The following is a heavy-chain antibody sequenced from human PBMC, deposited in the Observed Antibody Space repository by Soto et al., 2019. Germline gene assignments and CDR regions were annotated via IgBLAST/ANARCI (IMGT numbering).Heavy chain of an antibody. D-gene: IGHD3-10*01. J-gene: IGHJ5*02. CDR1: GYTFTSHS. CDR2: ISGYNGYT. Sequence: QVQLVQSGGEVKKPGASVKVSCKASGYTFTSHSISWVRRAPGEGLEWVGWISGYNGYTNYAQNFKGRVTMTTDASTSTAYMELRCLRPDDTAVYYCARVGYYYGSGSYLFDPWGQGTLVTVSS. V-gene: IGHV1-18*01. CDR3: ARVGYYYGSGSYLFDP.